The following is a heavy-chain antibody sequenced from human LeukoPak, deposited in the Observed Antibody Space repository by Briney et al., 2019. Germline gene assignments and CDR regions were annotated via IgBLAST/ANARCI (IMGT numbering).Heavy chain of an antibody. Sequence: PGGSLRLSCAASGFTFSSYGMHWVRQAPGKGLEWVAYMSYDGSIKNYADSVKGRFTISRDNSKNTLYLQMTSLRAEDTAVYYCAKDISYYDTRGPGTDWGQGTLVIVSS. J-gene: IGHJ4*02. D-gene: IGHD3-22*01. CDR1: GFTFSSYG. CDR3: AKDISYYDTRGPGTD. CDR2: MSYDGSIK. V-gene: IGHV3-30*18.